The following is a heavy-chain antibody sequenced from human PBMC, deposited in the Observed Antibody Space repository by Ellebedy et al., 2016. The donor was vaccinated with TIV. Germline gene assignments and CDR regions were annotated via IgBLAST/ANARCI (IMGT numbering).Heavy chain of an antibody. J-gene: IGHJ4*02. V-gene: IGHV3-23*01. Sequence: GESLKISCAASGFTFSSYAMSWVRQAPGKGLEWVSGISGSAVSTAYADSVKGRFTISRDNSKDTLFLQMNSLRAEDTAVYYCASSRYHYYLGNTIFAYWGQGALVTVSS. CDR1: GFTFSSYA. D-gene: IGHD3-10*01. CDR3: ASSRYHYYLGNTIFAY. CDR2: ISGSAVST.